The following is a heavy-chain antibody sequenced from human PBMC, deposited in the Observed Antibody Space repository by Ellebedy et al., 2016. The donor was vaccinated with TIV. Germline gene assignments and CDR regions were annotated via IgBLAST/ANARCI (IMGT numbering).Heavy chain of an antibody. J-gene: IGHJ6*02. D-gene: IGHD6-13*01. V-gene: IGHV4-4*02. CDR2: IYHSGST. CDR3: ARVSVAAAVNYYYYGMDV. Sequence: GSLRLSXAVSGGSISSSNWWSWVRQPPGKGLEWIGEIYHSGSTNYNPSLKSRVTISVDKSKNQFSLKLSSVTAEDTAVYYCARVSVAAAVNYYYYGMDVWGQGTTVTVSS. CDR1: GGSISSSNW.